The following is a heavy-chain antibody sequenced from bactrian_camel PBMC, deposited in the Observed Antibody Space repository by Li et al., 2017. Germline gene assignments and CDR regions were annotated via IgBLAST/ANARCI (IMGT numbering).Heavy chain of an antibody. CDR1: GFPTMQRLS. V-gene: IGHV3S60*01. D-gene: IGHD7*01. J-gene: IGHJ4*01. CDR2: ISADGRQ. CDR3: AVDSSFVTCD. Sequence: HVQLVESGGGSVNLGGSLTLSCEASGFPTMQRLSMGWFRQAPGNECELVSSISADGRQYYADSVKGRFTASQDNAKNTVHLQMANLKPEDTAVYYCAVDSSFVTCDGAQGTQVTVS.